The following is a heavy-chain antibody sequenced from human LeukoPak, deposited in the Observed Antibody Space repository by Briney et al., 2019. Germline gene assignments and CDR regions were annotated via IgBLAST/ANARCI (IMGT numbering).Heavy chain of an antibody. J-gene: IGHJ4*02. CDR1: GFTFSSYA. CDR3: ATSTVVTNPYTYYFDY. V-gene: IGHV3-64*01. CDR2: ISNNGGST. D-gene: IGHD4-23*01. Sequence: GGSLRLSCAASGFTFSSYAMHWVRQAPGKGLEYVSAISNNGGSTYYANSVKGRFTISRDNSKNTLYLQMGSLRAEDMAVYYCATSTVVTNPYTYYFDYWGQGTLVTVSS.